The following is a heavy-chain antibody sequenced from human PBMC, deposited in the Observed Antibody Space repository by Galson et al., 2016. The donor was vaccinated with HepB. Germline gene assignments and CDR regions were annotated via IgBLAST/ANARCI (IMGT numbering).Heavy chain of an antibody. V-gene: IGHV3-30*03. CDR3: ATPLGYCSGGTCYGCYFYGMDV. Sequence: SLRLSCAASGFTFSSFGMHWVRQAPGKGLEWVAVISSDGNNKYFADSVKGRFTISRDNSENTLYLQMNSLRAEDTAVYYCATPLGYCSGGTCYGCYFYGMDVWGQGTTVIVSS. J-gene: IGHJ6*02. CDR1: GFTFSSFG. CDR2: ISSDGNNK. D-gene: IGHD2-15*01.